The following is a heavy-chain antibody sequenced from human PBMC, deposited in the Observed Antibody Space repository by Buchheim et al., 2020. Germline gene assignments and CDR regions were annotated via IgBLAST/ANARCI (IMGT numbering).Heavy chain of an antibody. D-gene: IGHD2-15*01. V-gene: IGHV4-34*02. J-gene: IGHJ6*02. CDR3: ARTGYCSGGSCSYSFYYYYGLDV. Sequence: QVQLQQWGAGLLKPSETLSLTCAVYGGSFSAYYCSWIRQPPGKGLEWIGEISHSGSTNYNPSLKSRLTISVDTSKNQFSLKLRSVTAADTAMYYCARTGYCSGGSCSYSFYYYYGLDVWGQGTT. CDR1: GGSFSAYY. CDR2: ISHSGST.